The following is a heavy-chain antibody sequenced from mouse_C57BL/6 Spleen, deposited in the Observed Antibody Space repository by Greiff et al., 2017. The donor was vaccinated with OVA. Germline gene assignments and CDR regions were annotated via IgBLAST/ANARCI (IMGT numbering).Heavy chain of an antibody. CDR3: ARNDGYYGFAY. Sequence: VQLQESGAELARPGSSVKLSCKASGYTFTSYWMHWVKQRPIQGLEWIGNIDPSDSETHYNQKFKDKATLTVDKSSSTAYMQLSSLTSEDSAVYYCARNDGYYGFAYWGQGTLVTVSA. CDR1: GYTFTSYW. V-gene: IGHV1-52*01. D-gene: IGHD2-3*01. CDR2: IDPSDSET. J-gene: IGHJ3*01.